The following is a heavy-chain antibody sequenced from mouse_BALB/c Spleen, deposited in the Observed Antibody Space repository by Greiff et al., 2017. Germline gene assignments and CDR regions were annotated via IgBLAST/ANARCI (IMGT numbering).Heavy chain of an antibody. D-gene: IGHD1-1*01. Sequence: VKVVESGPGLVAPSQSLSITCTVSGFSLTSYGVHWVRQPPGKGLEWLGVIWAVGSTNYNSALMSRLSISKDNSKSQVFLKMNSLQTDDTAMYYCARDGKVVSWFAYWGQGTLVTVSA. CDR1: GFSLTSYG. CDR3: ARDGKVVSWFAY. J-gene: IGHJ3*01. CDR2: IWAVGST. V-gene: IGHV2-9*02.